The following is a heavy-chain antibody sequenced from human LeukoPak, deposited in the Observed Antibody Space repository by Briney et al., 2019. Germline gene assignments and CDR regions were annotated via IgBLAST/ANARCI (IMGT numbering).Heavy chain of an antibody. CDR2: ISGSGSNT. J-gene: IGHJ2*01. CDR3: AKAIDYWYFDL. Sequence: GGSLRLSCAASGITFSSYAMSWGRQAPGEGLEWVSAISGSGSNTYYADSVRGRFNISRDNSKNTLSLQMNSLRAEDTAIYYCAKAIDYWYFDLWGRGTLVTVSS. CDR1: GITFSSYA. V-gene: IGHV3-23*01.